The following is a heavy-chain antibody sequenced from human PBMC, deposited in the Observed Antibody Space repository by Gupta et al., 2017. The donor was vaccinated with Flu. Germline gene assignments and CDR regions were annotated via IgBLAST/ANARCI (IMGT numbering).Heavy chain of an antibody. CDR3: ARTAGGSDYLGWFDP. Sequence: QVQLQESGPGLVKSSETLSVTCSVSGGSLSNNYWSWIRQPPGKGLEWIGYIYHSGSTNYNPSLRSRVTISLDTSKNQFSLQLNSVTAADTAVYYCARTAGGSDYLGWFDPWGQGTLVTVSS. V-gene: IGHV4-59*01. CDR1: GGSLSNNY. D-gene: IGHD1-26*01. J-gene: IGHJ5*02. CDR2: IYHSGST.